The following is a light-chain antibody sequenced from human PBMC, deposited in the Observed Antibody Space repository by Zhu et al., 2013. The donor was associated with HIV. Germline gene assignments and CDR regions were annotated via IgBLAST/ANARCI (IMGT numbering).Light chain of an antibody. CDR2: GAS. CDR1: QSVSSNY. CDR3: QQYNNWPLS. V-gene: IGKV3-20*01. J-gene: IGKJ2*03. Sequence: EIVLTQSPGTLSLSPGERATLSCRASQSVSSNYLAWYQQKTGQAPSLLIYGASSRATAIPDRFSGSGSGTDFTLTISSLQSEDFAIYYCQQYNNWPLSFGQGTNLELK.